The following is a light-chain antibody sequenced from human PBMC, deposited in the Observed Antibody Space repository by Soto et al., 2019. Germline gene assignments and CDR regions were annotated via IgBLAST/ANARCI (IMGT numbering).Light chain of an antibody. CDR1: SSDVGSYNY. Sequence: QSALTQPASVSGSPGQSITISCTGTSSDVGSYNYVSWYQHHPGKAPKLIIYEVTYRPSGVSNHFSGSKSGNTASLTISGLQAEDEANYYCSAYTTSGTLLFGGGTKVTVL. CDR2: EVT. V-gene: IGLV2-14*01. J-gene: IGLJ2*01. CDR3: SAYTTSGTLL.